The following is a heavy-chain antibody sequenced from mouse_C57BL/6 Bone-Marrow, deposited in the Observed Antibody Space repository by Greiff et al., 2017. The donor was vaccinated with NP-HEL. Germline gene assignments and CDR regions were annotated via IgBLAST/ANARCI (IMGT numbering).Heavy chain of an antibody. CDR1: GFTFSSYG. J-gene: IGHJ1*03. D-gene: IGHD1-1*01. V-gene: IGHV5-6*01. CDR2: ISSGGSYN. CDR3: ARPFYYYARYFDV. Sequence: EVKLMESGGDLVKPGGSLKLSCAASGFTFSSYGMSWVRQTPDKRLEWVATISSGGSYNYYPDSVKGRFTISRDNDKNTLYLQMSILKSEDTAMYYCARPFYYYARYFDVWGTGTTVTVSS.